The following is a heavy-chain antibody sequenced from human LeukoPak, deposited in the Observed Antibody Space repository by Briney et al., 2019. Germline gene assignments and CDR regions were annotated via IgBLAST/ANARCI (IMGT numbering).Heavy chain of an antibody. V-gene: IGHV4-4*07. CDR2: IYTSGST. Sequence: PSEILSLTCTVSGGSISSYYWSWIRQPAGKGLEWIGRIYTSGSTNYNPSLKSRVTMSVDTSKNQFSLKLSSVTAADTAVYYCARGPYSSSWYPLRGAFDIWGQGTMVTVSS. J-gene: IGHJ3*02. CDR3: ARGPYSSSWYPLRGAFDI. D-gene: IGHD6-13*01. CDR1: GGSISSYY.